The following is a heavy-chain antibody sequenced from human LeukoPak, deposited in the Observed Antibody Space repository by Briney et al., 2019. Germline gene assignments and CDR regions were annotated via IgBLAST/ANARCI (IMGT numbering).Heavy chain of an antibody. J-gene: IGHJ4*02. V-gene: IGHV4-34*01. CDR3: ARTPPQQDFSGGSCYEDYFDY. D-gene: IGHD2-15*01. CDR1: GGSFSGYY. Sequence: SETLSLTCAVYGGSFSGYYWSWIRQPPGKGLEWIGEINHGGNTNYNPSLKSRVTISVDTSKNQFSLKLSSVTAADTAMYYCARTPPQQDFSGGSCYEDYFDYWGQGTLVTVSS. CDR2: INHGGNT.